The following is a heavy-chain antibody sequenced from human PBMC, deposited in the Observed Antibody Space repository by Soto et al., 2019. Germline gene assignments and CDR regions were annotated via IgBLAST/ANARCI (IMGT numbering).Heavy chain of an antibody. V-gene: IGHV1-69*06. CDR1: GGTFSSYA. Sequence: SVKVSCKASGGTFSSYAISWVRQAPGQGLEWMGGIIPIFGTANYAQKFQGRVTITADKSTSTAYMELSNLRSEDTAVYYCAISSLDYDDSSGYSPGRFDSCGQGTLVTVSS. CDR3: AISSLDYDDSSGYSPGRFDS. D-gene: IGHD3-22*01. J-gene: IGHJ5*01. CDR2: IIPIFGTA.